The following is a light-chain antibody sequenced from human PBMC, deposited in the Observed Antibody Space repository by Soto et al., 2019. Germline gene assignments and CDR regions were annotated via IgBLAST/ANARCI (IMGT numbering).Light chain of an antibody. CDR3: QQYNNWPLT. J-gene: IGKJ4*01. CDR2: GAS. V-gene: IGKV3-15*01. Sequence: IVFTQSPCTLSLSPGERATLSCRASQSVSNRYLAWYQQKPGQAPRLLIYGASTRATGIPARFSGSGSGTEFTLTISSLQSEDFAVYYCQQYNNWPLTFGGGTKVDIK. CDR1: QSVSNRY.